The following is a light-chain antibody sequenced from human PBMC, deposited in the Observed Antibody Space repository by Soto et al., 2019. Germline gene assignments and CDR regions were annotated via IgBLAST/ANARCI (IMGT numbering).Light chain of an antibody. Sequence: QSALTHPASVAGSPGQSISIYSTGTSSDVGGYNYVSWYQQHPGKAPKLMIYDVSNRPSGVSNRFSGSKSGNTASLTISGLQAEDEADYYCSSYTSSSLHVFGTGTKLTVL. CDR3: SSYTSSSLHV. CDR1: SSDVGGYNY. CDR2: DVS. J-gene: IGLJ1*01. V-gene: IGLV2-14*03.